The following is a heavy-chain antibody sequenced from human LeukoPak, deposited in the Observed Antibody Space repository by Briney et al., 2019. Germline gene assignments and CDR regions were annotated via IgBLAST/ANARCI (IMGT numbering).Heavy chain of an antibody. CDR1: GFTFSNYA. CDR2: ISGSGGST. D-gene: IGHD2-15*01. Sequence: PGGSLRLSCAVSGFTFSNYAMSWVRQAPGKGLEWVSTISGSGGSTYYADSVKGRFTIFRENSKNTLFLQMNSLRAEDTAVYYCAKAKAGYCSGGGCYGQGYYYGMGVWGQGTTVTVSS. V-gene: IGHV3-23*01. CDR3: AKAKAGYCSGGGCYGQGYYYGMGV. J-gene: IGHJ6*02.